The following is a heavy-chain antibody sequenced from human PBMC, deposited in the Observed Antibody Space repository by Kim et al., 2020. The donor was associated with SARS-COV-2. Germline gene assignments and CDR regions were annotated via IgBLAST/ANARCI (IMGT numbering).Heavy chain of an antibody. CDR1: GFIFSTYA. V-gene: IGHV3-64*02. Sequence: GGSLRLSCAASGFIFSTYAMHWVRQAPGKGPEYVSAISSNGADPYYADSVKGRFTISRDNSKNMLYLQMGSLRAEDVAVYYCAREGRHCSGTACYLFDYWGQRTLVTVSS. D-gene: IGHD2-2*01. CDR3: AREGRHCSGTACYLFDY. CDR2: ISSNGADP. J-gene: IGHJ4*02.